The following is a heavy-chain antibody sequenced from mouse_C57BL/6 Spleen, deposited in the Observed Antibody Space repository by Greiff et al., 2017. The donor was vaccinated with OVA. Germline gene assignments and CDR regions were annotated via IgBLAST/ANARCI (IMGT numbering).Heavy chain of an antibody. CDR3: ARPRRYYYAMDY. J-gene: IGHJ4*01. V-gene: IGHV5-17*01. CDR1: GFTFSDYG. CDR2: ISSGSSTI. Sequence: EVQLVESGGGLVKPGGSLKLSCAASGFTFSDYGMHWVRQAPEKGLEWVAYISSGSSTIYYADTVKGRFTISRDNAKSTLFLQMTSLRSEDTAMYYCARPRRYYYAMDYWGQGTSVTVSS.